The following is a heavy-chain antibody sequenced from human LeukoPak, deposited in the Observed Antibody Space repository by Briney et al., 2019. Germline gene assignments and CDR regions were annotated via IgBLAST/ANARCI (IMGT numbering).Heavy chain of an antibody. CDR1: GYTFTGYY. J-gene: IGHJ4*02. V-gene: IGHV1-2*02. CDR3: ARVKRRGSYYYFDY. D-gene: IGHD1-26*01. CDR2: INPNSGGT. Sequence: ASVKVSCKASGYTFTGYYMHWVRQAPGQGLEWMGWINPNSGGTNYAQKFQGRVTMTRDTSISTAYMELSRLRSDDTAVYYCARVKRRGSYYYFDYWGQGALVTVSS.